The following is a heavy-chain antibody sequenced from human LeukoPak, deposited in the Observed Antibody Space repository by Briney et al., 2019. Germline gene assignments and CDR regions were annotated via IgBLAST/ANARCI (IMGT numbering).Heavy chain of an antibody. V-gene: IGHV3-30*04. D-gene: IGHD1-1*01. J-gene: IGHJ4*02. CDR3: ARDWNAGGYYFDY. CDR1: GFTFSSYA. Sequence: PGGSLRLSCAASGFTFSSYAMHWVRQAPGKGLEWVAIISYDGSYKYHEDSVEGRFTISRDNSKNTLYLQMNSLRAEDTAVYYCARDWNAGGYYFDYWGQGTLVTVSS. CDR2: ISYDGSYK.